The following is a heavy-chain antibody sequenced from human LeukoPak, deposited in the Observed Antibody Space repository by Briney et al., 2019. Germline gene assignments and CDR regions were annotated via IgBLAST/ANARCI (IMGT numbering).Heavy chain of an antibody. D-gene: IGHD2-15*01. V-gene: IGHV3-9*01. CDR2: ISWNSGSI. CDR1: GFTFDDYA. J-gene: IGHJ6*02. Sequence: GGSLRLSCAASGFTFDDYAMHWVRQAPGNGLEWVSGISWNSGSIGYADSVKGRFTISRDNAKNSLYLQMNSLRAEDTALYYCAKSYKDIVVVVAANYYYGMDVWGQGTTVTVSS. CDR3: AKSYKDIVVVVAANYYYGMDV.